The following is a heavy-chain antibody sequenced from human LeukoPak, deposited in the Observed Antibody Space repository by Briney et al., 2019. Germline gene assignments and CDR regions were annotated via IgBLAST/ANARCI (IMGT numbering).Heavy chain of an antibody. CDR3: AKDSQPGSQYYGMDV. CDR2: IKQDGSEK. CDR1: GFTFSSYW. Sequence: GGSLRLSCAASGFTFSSYWMSWVRQAPGKGLEWVANIKQDGSEKYYVDSVKGRFTISRDNAKNSLYLQMNSLRAEDTAVYYCAKDSQPGSQYYGMDVWGQGTTVTVSS. V-gene: IGHV3-7*01. D-gene: IGHD1-14*01. J-gene: IGHJ6*02.